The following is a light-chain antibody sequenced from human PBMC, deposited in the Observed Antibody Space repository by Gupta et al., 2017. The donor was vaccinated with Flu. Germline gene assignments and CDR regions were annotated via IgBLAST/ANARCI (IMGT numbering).Light chain of an antibody. CDR3: QQHNSYPLT. CDR1: QGISSY. V-gene: IGKV1-9*01. J-gene: IGKJ3*01. CDR2: DAS. Sequence: GDRVTITCRASQGISSYLAWHQQKPGKAPKLLIYDASSLESGVPSRFSGSGSGTEFTLTITSLQPEDFATYYCQQHNSYPLTFGHGTKVEIK.